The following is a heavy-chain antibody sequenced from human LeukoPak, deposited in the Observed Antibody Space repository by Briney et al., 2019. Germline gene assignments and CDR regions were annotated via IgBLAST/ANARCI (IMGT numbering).Heavy chain of an antibody. CDR2: ISSSSTYI. V-gene: IGHV3-21*01. CDR1: GFTFSSYS. J-gene: IGHJ4*02. Sequence: GGSLRLSCAGSGFTFSSYSMNWVRQAPGKGLEWGSSISSSSTYIYYADSVKGRFTISRDNSKNTLYLQLNSLRPEDTAVYYCARDQLAYSGYDTLFDYWGQGTLVTVSS. D-gene: IGHD5-12*01. CDR3: ARDQLAYSGYDTLFDY.